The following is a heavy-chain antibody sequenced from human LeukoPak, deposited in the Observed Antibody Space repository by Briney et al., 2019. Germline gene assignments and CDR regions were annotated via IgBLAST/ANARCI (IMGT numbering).Heavy chain of an antibody. J-gene: IGHJ4*02. CDR2: INPKNGGT. CDR3: ARSQGVVLLPLDY. Sequence: ASVKVSCKASGYTFTAYYVHWVRQAPGQGLEWMGWINPKNGGTNHAQKFQGRVAMTRDTSISTAYMELSRLRSDDTAVYYCARSQGVVLLPLDYWGQGTLVTVSS. CDR1: GYTFTAYY. V-gene: IGHV1-2*02. D-gene: IGHD2-15*01.